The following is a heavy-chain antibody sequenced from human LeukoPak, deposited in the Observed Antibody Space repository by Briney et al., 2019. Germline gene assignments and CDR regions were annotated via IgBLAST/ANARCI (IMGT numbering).Heavy chain of an antibody. J-gene: IGHJ4*02. CDR3: AKDGCSGGSCQADY. CDR1: GFSFSTYG. CDR2: ISSDASNQ. D-gene: IGHD2-15*01. Sequence: GGSLRLSCVASGFSFSTYGIHWVRQAPGKGLEWVAVISSDASNQYYTDSVKGRFAISRENSRNTLYLQMNSLRYEDTAVYYCAKDGCSGGSCQADYWGQGTLVTVSS. V-gene: IGHV3-30*18.